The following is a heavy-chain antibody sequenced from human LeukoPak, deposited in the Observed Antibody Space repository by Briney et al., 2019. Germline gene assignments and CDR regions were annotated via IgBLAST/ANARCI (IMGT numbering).Heavy chain of an antibody. CDR1: GGSISSYY. Sequence: SETLSLTCTVSGGSISSYYWSWIRQPAGKGLEWIGRIYTSGSTNYNPSLKSRVTMSVDTSKNQFSLKLSSVTAADTAVYYCARGGGDYYDSSGPNWFDPWGQGTLVTVSS. J-gene: IGHJ5*02. CDR2: IYTSGST. V-gene: IGHV4-4*07. D-gene: IGHD3-22*01. CDR3: ARGGGDYYDSSGPNWFDP.